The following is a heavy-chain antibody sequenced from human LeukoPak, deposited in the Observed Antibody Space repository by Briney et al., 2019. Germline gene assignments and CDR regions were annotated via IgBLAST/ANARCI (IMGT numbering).Heavy chain of an antibody. CDR1: GYTFTSYD. D-gene: IGHD1-26*01. J-gene: IGHJ4*02. CDR2: MNPNSGNT. Sequence: GASVKVSCKASGYTFTSYDINWVRQATGQGLEWMGWMNPNSGNTGYAQKFQGRVTMTRNTSISTAYMELSSLRSEDTAVYYCAKSYPTVGRVFDYWGQGTLVTVSS. CDR3: AKSYPTVGRVFDY. V-gene: IGHV1-8*01.